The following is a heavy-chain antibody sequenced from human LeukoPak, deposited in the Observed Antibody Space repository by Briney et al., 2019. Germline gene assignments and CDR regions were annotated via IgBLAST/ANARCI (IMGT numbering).Heavy chain of an antibody. V-gene: IGHV4-34*01. CDR1: GGSFSGYY. Sequence: SETLSLTCAVYGGSFSGYYWSWIRQPPGKGLEWIGEINHSGSTNYNPSLKGRVTISVDTSKNQFSLKLSSVTAADTAVYYCARASSWYLAADYWGQGTLVTVSS. CDR3: ARASSWYLAADY. CDR2: INHSGST. D-gene: IGHD6-13*01. J-gene: IGHJ4*02.